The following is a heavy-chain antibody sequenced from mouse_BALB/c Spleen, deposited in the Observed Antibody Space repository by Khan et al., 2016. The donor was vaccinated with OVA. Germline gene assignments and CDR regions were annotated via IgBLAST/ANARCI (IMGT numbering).Heavy chain of an antibody. Sequence: VQLKESGGDLVKPGGSLKLSCVASGFTFSTYGMSWVRQTPDMRLEWVATISSGGHYTYYPDSVKGRFTISRDNAKNTLYLQMSSLKSEDTAIYYCARLAYYYNSEGFAYWGQGTLGTVSA. D-gene: IGHD1-1*01. CDR3: ARLAYYYNSEGFAY. CDR2: ISSGGHYT. J-gene: IGHJ3*01. CDR1: GFTFSTYG. V-gene: IGHV5-6*01.